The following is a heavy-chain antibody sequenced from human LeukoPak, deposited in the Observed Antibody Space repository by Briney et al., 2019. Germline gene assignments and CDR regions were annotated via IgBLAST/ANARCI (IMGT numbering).Heavy chain of an antibody. CDR3: ARVSEGPPSAYDFWSGYYNTWYYYYYYMDV. CDR2: IYHSGST. CDR1: GGSISSSNW. V-gene: IGHV4-4*02. D-gene: IGHD3-3*01. J-gene: IGHJ6*03. Sequence: SETLSLTCAVSGGSISSSNWWSWVRQPPGKGLEWIGEIYHSGSTNYNPSLKSRVTISVDKSKNQFSLHLSSVTAAETAVYYCARVSEGPPSAYDFWSGYYNTWYYYYYYMDVWGKGTTVTVSS.